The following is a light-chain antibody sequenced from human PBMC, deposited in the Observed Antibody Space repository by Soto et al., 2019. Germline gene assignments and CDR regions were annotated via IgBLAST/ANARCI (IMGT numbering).Light chain of an antibody. J-gene: IGLJ2*01. CDR3: AAWDDSLSVVV. V-gene: IGLV1-47*01. CDR2: KNN. CDR1: SSNIGSHY. Sequence: QSVLTQPPSASGTPQQRVTISCSGSSSNIGSHYVNWYQHLPETAPKLLIYKNNQPPSGVPDRFSGSTSDTSASLAISGLRSEDEADYFCAAWDDSLSVVVFGGGTKLTVL.